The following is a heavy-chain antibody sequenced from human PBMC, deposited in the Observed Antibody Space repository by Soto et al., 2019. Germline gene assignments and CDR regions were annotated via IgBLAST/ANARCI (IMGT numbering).Heavy chain of an antibody. Sequence: QVQLQESGPGLVKPSGTMSLTCAVSGGSISSSNWWSWVRQPPGKGLEWIGEIYHSGSTNYNPSLKSRVTISVDKSKNQFSLKLSSVTAADTAVYYCARVPFRRAYSSSAHIPDYWGQGTLVTVSS. V-gene: IGHV4-4*02. CDR1: GGSISSSNW. D-gene: IGHD6-13*01. CDR2: IYHSGST. J-gene: IGHJ4*02. CDR3: ARVPFRRAYSSSAHIPDY.